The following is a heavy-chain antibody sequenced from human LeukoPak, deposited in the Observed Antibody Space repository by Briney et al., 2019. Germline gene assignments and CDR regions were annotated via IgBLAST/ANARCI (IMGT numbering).Heavy chain of an antibody. CDR1: GGSISISSYY. V-gene: IGHV4-39*07. J-gene: IGHJ3*02. D-gene: IGHD3-10*01. CDR3: ARTMVRGVIRRYGAFDI. CDR2: IYYSEST. Sequence: PSETLSLTCTLSGGSISISSYYWDRIRQPPGKGLEWIESIYYSESTYYNPSPKRRVTISVDTSKNQFYLKLRSVTAADTAVYYCARTMVRGVIRRYGAFDIWGQGTMVTVSS.